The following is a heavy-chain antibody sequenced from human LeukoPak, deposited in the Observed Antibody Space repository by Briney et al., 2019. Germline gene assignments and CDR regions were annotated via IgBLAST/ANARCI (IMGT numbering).Heavy chain of an antibody. V-gene: IGHV1-18*04. CDR2: ISAYNGNT. J-gene: IGHJ5*02. CDR3: ARGFKGVYYYDSSGYSS. Sequence: RASVKVSCKASGYTFTGYYVHWVRQAPGQGLEWMGWISAYNGNTNYAQKLQGRVTMTTDTSTSTAYMELRSLRSDDTAVYYCARGFKGVYYYDSSGYSSWGQGTLVTVSS. D-gene: IGHD3-22*01. CDR1: GYTFTGYY.